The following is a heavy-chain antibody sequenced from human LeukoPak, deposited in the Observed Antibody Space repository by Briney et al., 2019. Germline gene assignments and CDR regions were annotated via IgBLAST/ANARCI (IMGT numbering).Heavy chain of an antibody. CDR1: GGSISSGDYY. Sequence: SQTLSLTCIVSGGSISSGDYYWSWIRQPPGKGLEWIGYIYYSGSIYYNPSLKSRVTISVDTSKNQFSLKLSSVTAADTAVYYCAREGTDYYYGSGSYYPLGMDVWGQGTTVTVSS. CDR3: AREGTDYYYGSGSYYPLGMDV. V-gene: IGHV4-30-4*01. CDR2: IYYSGSI. D-gene: IGHD3-10*01. J-gene: IGHJ6*02.